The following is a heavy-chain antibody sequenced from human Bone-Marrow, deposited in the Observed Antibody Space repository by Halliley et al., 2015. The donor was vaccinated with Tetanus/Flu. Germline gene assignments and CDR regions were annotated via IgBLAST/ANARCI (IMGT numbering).Heavy chain of an antibody. D-gene: IGHD3-16*01. CDR2: IALDGENK. CDR3: AGKREGWGDALEY. Sequence: WVAVIALDGENKEYVDPVKGRFSISRDTSKNPVYLQMDSRREEDTAVYYCAGKREGWGDALEYWGQGTPVTVSS. J-gene: IGHJ4*02. V-gene: IGHV3-30*01.